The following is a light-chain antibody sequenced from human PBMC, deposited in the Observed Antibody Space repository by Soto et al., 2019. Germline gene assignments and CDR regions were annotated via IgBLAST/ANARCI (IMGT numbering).Light chain of an antibody. CDR1: QSISTW. CDR2: DSS. CDR3: HQYGISP. J-gene: IGKJ4*01. Sequence: DIQMTQSPSTLSASVGDRVTITCRASQSISTWLAWYQQKPGRAPKLLIYDSSSLESGVPSRFSGSGSGTEFTLTINRLEPEDFAVYYCHQYGISPFGGGTKVDIK. V-gene: IGKV1-5*01.